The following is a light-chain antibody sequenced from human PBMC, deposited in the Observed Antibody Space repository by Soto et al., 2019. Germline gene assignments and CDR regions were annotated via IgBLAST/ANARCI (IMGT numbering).Light chain of an antibody. Sequence: QSVLTQPPSASGSPGQSVTISCTGTSSDVGGYNYVSWYQQHPGKAPKLMIYVVTKRPSGVPDRFSGSKSGNTASLTVSGLQAEDEADYYCSSYTSSSHVVFGGGTKLTVL. V-gene: IGLV2-8*01. CDR1: SSDVGGYNY. CDR2: VVT. CDR3: SSYTSSSHVV. J-gene: IGLJ2*01.